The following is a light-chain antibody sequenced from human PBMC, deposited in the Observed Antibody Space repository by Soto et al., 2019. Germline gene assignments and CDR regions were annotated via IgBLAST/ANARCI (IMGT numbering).Light chain of an antibody. CDR1: QSVSSSY. CDR2: GAS. V-gene: IGKV3-20*01. J-gene: IGKJ3*01. CDR3: QQYDSSPRFT. Sequence: EIVLTQSPGTLSLSPGKRATLSCRASQSVSSSYLAWYQQKPGQAPRLLIYGASSRATGIPDRFSGSGSGTDFTLTISRLEPEDFAVYYCQQYDSSPRFTFGPGTKVDIK.